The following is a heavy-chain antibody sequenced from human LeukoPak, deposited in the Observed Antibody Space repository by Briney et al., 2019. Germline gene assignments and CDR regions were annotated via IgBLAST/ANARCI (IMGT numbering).Heavy chain of an antibody. CDR2: IYYSGTT. D-gene: IGHD4-11*01. CDR1: GGSISGSTYY. V-gene: IGHV4-39*01. CDR3: ARQKTTVDY. J-gene: IGHJ4*02. Sequence: PSETLSLTCIVSGGSISGSTYYWGWIRQPPGKGLEWIATIYYSGTTYYNPSLKSRVTISVDTSKNQFSLKLSSVTAADTAVYYCARQKTTVDYWGQGSLLTVSS.